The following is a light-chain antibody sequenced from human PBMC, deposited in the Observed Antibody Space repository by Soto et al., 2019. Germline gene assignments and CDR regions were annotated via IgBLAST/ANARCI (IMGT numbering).Light chain of an antibody. Sequence: EIVLTQSPGTLSLSPGERATLSCRASQSVSSSYLAWYQQKPGQAPRLLIYGASSRATGIPDRFSGSGSGTDFTLTISRLETEDFAVYYCQQYGSSPPLTFGGGTRWIS. CDR2: GAS. J-gene: IGKJ4*01. V-gene: IGKV3-20*01. CDR3: QQYGSSPPLT. CDR1: QSVSSSY.